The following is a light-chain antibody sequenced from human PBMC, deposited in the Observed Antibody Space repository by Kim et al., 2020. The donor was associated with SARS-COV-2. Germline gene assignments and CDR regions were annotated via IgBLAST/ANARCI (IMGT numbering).Light chain of an antibody. CDR2: DAT. Sequence: SPGESATLSCRASQTINSRLVWYQQKPGQAPRLLIYDATTGATGVPARFIGSGSETDFTLTISSLQSEDFAVYYCQQSNDWPPLTFGQGTKVDIK. J-gene: IGKJ1*01. V-gene: IGKV3-15*01. CDR3: QQSNDWPPLT. CDR1: QTINSR.